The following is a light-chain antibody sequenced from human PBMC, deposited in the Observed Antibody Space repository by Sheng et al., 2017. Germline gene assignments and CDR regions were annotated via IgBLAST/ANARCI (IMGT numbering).Light chain of an antibody. V-gene: IGKV3-15*01. J-gene: IGKJ5*01. Sequence: EKLMTQSPPTLSVSPGERATISCRASQSVDNKVAWYQQKLGQPPRLLVYGASARATGVPARFIASGSGTEFTLTISSLQSEDLATYYCQQYDNLRQTFGQGTRLEIK. CDR2: GAS. CDR3: QQYDNLRQT. CDR1: QSVDNK.